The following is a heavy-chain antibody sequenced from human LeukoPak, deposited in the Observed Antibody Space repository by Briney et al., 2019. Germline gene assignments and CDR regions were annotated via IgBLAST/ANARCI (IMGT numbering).Heavy chain of an antibody. CDR1: GFTFSNYW. J-gene: IGHJ4*02. CDR3: ARTGSLFDY. Sequence: GGSLRLSCAASGFTFSNYWMTWVPQAPGEGLEWVANIKQDESQTYYVDSVKGRFTISRDNAKNSLYLQMNSLRAEDTAVYYCARTGSLFDYWGQGTLVTVSS. CDR2: IKQDESQT. D-gene: IGHD6-13*01. V-gene: IGHV3-7*03.